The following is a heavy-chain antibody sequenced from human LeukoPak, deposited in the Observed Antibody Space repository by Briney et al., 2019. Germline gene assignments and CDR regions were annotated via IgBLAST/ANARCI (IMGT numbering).Heavy chain of an antibody. CDR3: ATDSPETAAFDY. V-gene: IGHV3-74*01. CDR2: IKSDGSLT. D-gene: IGHD1-1*01. CDR1: GFTFSSYW. J-gene: IGHJ4*02. Sequence: GGSLRLSCAASGFTFSSYWMHWVRQAPGKGLVWVSRIKSDGSLTGYADSVKGRFTISRDNAKNSLYLQMDSLRAEDTAVYYCATDSPETAAFDYWGQGTLVTVSS.